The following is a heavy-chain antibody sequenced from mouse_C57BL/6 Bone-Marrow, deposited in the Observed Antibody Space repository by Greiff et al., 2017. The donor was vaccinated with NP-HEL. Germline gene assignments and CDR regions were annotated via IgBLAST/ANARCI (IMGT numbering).Heavy chain of an antibody. CDR2: IRSKSNNYAT. Sequence: EVKVVESGGGLVQPKGSLKLSCAASGFSFNTYAMNWVRQAPGKGLEWVARIRSKSNNYATYYADSVKDRFTISRDDSESMLYLQMNNLKTEDTAMYYCVRPHYGSPSFAYWGQGTLVTVSA. CDR3: VRPHYGSPSFAY. CDR1: GFSFNTYA. D-gene: IGHD1-1*01. J-gene: IGHJ3*01. V-gene: IGHV10-1*01.